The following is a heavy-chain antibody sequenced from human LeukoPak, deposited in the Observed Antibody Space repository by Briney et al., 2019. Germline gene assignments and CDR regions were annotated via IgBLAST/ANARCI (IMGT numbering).Heavy chain of an antibody. D-gene: IGHD2-15*01. Sequence: SVKVSCKASGGTFRSYAITWVRQAPGQGLEWMGGIIPIFGTANYAQKLQGRVTMTTDTSTSTAYMELRSLRSDDTAVYYCARVAPNRRYCSGGSCLNYFDYWGQGTLVTVSS. CDR1: GGTFRSYA. CDR2: IIPIFGTA. V-gene: IGHV1-69*05. J-gene: IGHJ4*02. CDR3: ARVAPNRRYCSGGSCLNYFDY.